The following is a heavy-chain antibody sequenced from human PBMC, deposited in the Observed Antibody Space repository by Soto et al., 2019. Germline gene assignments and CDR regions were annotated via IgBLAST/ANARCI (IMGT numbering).Heavy chain of an antibody. V-gene: IGHV3-11*05. D-gene: IGHD6-13*01. Sequence: QVQLVESGGGLVKPGGSLRLSCAVSGFTFSDYYMTWIRQAPGKGLEWVSFISSSTSHTNYADSVKGRFTISRDNANNSLFLQMNSLRAEDTAVYYCARGRGAAADYFDFWGQGTLVTVSS. CDR1: GFTFSDYY. J-gene: IGHJ4*02. CDR3: ARGRGAAADYFDF. CDR2: ISSSTSHT.